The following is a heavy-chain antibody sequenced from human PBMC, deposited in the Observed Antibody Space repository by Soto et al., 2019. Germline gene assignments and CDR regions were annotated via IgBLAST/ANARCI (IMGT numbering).Heavy chain of an antibody. CDR2: ISYDGSNK. V-gene: IGHV3-30*18. J-gene: IGHJ4*02. D-gene: IGHD3-22*01. CDR3: AKVIGDSSGPILFDY. Sequence: GGSLRLSCAASGFTFSSYGMHWVRQAPGKGLEWVAVISYDGSNKYYADSVKGRFTISRDNSKNTLYLQMNSLRAEDTAVYYCAKVIGDSSGPILFDYWGQGTLVTVSS. CDR1: GFTFSSYG.